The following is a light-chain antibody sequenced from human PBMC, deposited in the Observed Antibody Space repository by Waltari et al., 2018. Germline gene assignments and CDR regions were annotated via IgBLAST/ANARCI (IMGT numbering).Light chain of an antibody. CDR2: KNN. V-gene: IGLV1-51*02. CDR3: GTWDSGLSGGV. Sequence: QSVLTQPPSVSAAPGQKVTISCSGSSFNIGNNYVSWYQQVPGTAPKLLIYKNNKRPSGVPDRFSGSKSGTSATLGITGLQTGDEADYYCGTWDSGLSGGVFGGGTKLTVL. J-gene: IGLJ3*02. CDR1: SFNIGNNY.